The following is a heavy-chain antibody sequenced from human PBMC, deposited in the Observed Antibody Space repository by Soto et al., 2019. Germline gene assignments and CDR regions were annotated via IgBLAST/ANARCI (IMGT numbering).Heavy chain of an antibody. V-gene: IGHV3-23*01. CDR3: AKDPGSGYDYYYYGMDV. CDR2: ISGSGGST. D-gene: IGHD5-12*01. J-gene: IGHJ6*02. CDR1: GFTFSSYA. Sequence: GGSLRLSCAASGFTFSSYAMSWVRQAPGKGLEWVSAISGSGGSTYYADSVKGRFTISRDNSKNTLYLQMNSLRAEDTAVYYCAKDPGSGYDYYYYGMDVWGQGTTVTVSS.